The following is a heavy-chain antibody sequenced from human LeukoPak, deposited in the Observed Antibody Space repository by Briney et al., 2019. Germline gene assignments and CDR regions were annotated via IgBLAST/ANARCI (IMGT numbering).Heavy chain of an antibody. D-gene: IGHD5-12*01. CDR2: ISYSGST. J-gene: IGHJ5*02. Sequence: SETLSLTCAVSGGSISSSNYCWGWIRQPPGKGLEWIVTISYSGSTYYNPSLKSRVTISVNTAKNQFSLKLRSVTAADTAVYYCGRLAARLNWFDPWGQGTLVTVSS. V-gene: IGHV4-39*01. CDR3: GRLAARLNWFDP. CDR1: GGSISSSNYC.